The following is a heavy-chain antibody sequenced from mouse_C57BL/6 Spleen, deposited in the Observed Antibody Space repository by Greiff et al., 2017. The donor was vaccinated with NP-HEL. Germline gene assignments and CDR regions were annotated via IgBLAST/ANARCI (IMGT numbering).Heavy chain of an antibody. Sequence: VQLKQSGPGLVKPSQSLSLTCSVTGYSITSGYYWNWIRQFPGNKLEWMGYISYDGSNNYNPSLKNRISITRDTSKNQFFLKLNSVTTEDTATYYCASWGARGKPFFDYWGQGTTLTVSS. CDR3: ASWGARGKPFFDY. J-gene: IGHJ2*01. CDR1: GYSITSGYY. D-gene: IGHD1-1*01. CDR2: ISYDGSN. V-gene: IGHV3-6*01.